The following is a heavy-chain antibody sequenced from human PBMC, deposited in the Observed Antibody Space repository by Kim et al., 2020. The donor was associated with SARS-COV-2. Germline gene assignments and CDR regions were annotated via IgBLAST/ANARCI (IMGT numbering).Heavy chain of an antibody. V-gene: IGHV1-3*01. D-gene: IGHD1-1*01. J-gene: IGHJ4*02. Sequence: QKFQGRGTITRDASAGTAYMELSSLRSEDTAVYYCARDRTTRNGGYYFDYWGQGALVTVSS. CDR3: ARDRTTRNGGYYFDY.